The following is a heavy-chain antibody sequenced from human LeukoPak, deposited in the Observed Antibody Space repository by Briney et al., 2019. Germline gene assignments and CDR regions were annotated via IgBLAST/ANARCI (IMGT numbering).Heavy chain of an antibody. CDR2: ISGSGGST. D-gene: IGHD1-1*01. CDR1: GFTFSSYA. CDR3: ATPGNTGTTGELDY. Sequence: GGSLRLSCAASGFTFSSYAMSWVRQAPGQGLEWVSAISGSGGSTYYADSVKGRFTISRDNSKNTLYLQMNSLRAEDTAVYYCATPGNTGTTGELDYWGQGTLVTVSS. J-gene: IGHJ4*02. V-gene: IGHV3-23*01.